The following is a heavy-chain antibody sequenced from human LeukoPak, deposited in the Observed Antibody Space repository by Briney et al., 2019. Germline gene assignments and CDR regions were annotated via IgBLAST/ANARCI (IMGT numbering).Heavy chain of an antibody. J-gene: IGHJ4*02. D-gene: IGHD2-21*02. CDR3: ARETLNCGGDCLDY. CDR2: ISTTDTTK. V-gene: IGHV3-48*03. Sequence: PGGSLTLPCAAPGFTFSRYEWNWVGQPPGKGLEWLSYISTTDTTKYYAESVKGRFTISRDNAKNSLFLQMNSLRAEATALYYCARETLNCGGDCLDYWGQGTLVTVSS. CDR1: GFTFSRYE.